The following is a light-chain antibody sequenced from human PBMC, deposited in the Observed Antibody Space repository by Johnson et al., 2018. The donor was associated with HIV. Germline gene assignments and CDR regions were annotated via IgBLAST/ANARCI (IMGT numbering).Light chain of an antibody. CDR1: TYNIGNNY. CDR3: GTWDSSLSACV. J-gene: IGLJ1*01. CDR2: ENK. Sequence: QSVLTQPPSVSAAPGQKVTISCSGSTYNIGNNYVSWYQQLPGTAPKLLIYENKARPSGIPDRFSGSKSATSATLAITGLQTGDEADYYCGTWDSSLSACVFGTGTKVTVL. V-gene: IGLV1-51*01.